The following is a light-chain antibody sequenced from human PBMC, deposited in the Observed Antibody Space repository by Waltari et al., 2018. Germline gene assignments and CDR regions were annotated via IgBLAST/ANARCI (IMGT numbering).Light chain of an antibody. Sequence: SYELTQPPSVSVSPGQTAMNTCSGHELPSKDAYWFQQKSGQAPRLVIYEDTKRPSGIPERFSGSSSGTVATLTITGAQVDDEADYYCYSSDSTGLRVFGGGTTVVVL. CDR3: YSSDSTGLRV. J-gene: IGLJ1*01. V-gene: IGLV3-10*01. CDR2: EDT. CDR1: ELPSKD.